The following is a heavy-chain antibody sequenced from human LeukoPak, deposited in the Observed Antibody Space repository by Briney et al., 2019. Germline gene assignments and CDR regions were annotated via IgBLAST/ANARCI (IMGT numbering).Heavy chain of an antibody. CDR2: ISSSSSYI. CDR3: AVALWLKRGYFDY. D-gene: IGHD5-18*01. CDR1: GFTFNNYA. Sequence: GGSLRLSCVASGFTFNNYAMHWVRQAPGKGLEWVSSISSSSSYIYYADSVKGRFTISRDNAKNSLYLQMNSLRAEDTAVYYCAVALWLKRGYFDYWGQGTLVTVSS. J-gene: IGHJ4*02. V-gene: IGHV3-21*01.